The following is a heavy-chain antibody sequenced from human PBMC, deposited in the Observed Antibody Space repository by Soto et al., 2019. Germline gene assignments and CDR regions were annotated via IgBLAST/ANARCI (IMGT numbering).Heavy chain of an antibody. J-gene: IGHJ4*02. V-gene: IGHV3-30*18. CDR1: GFTFSSYG. Sequence: PGGSLRLSCAASGFTFSSYGMHWVRQAPGKGLEWVAVISYDGSNKYYADSVKGRFTISRDNSKNTLYLQMNSLRAEDTAVYYCAKVLEDIWFGELLSAFDYWGQGTLVTVSS. CDR2: ISYDGSNK. D-gene: IGHD3-10*01. CDR3: AKVLEDIWFGELLSAFDY.